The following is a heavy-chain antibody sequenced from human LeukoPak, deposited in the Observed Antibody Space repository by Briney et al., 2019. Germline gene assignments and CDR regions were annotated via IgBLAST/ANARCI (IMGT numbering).Heavy chain of an antibody. CDR2: INWNGGST. J-gene: IGHJ4*02. V-gene: IGHV3-20*04. CDR3: ARGFRDRDDYFDY. D-gene: IGHD1-14*01. Sequence: GGSLRLSCAASGFTFSSYWMHWVRQAPGKGLEWVSGINWNGGSTGYADSVKGRFTISRDNAKNSLYLQMNSLRAEDTALYYCARGFRDRDDYFDYWGQGTLVTVSS. CDR1: GFTFSSYW.